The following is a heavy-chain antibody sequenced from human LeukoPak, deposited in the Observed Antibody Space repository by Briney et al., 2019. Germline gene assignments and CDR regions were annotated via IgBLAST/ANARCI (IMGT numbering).Heavy chain of an antibody. CDR3: ARGLPPVMKYYFDY. CDR2: MWYDGSNK. CDR1: GFTFTSYG. J-gene: IGHJ4*02. D-gene: IGHD4-11*01. V-gene: IGHV3-33*01. Sequence: GGSLRLSCAASGFTFTSYGMHWVRQAPGNRLEWVAVMWYDGSNKYYADSVKGRFTISRDDSKNTLYLQMNSLRAEDTAMYYCARGLPPVMKYYFDYWGQGTLVTVSS.